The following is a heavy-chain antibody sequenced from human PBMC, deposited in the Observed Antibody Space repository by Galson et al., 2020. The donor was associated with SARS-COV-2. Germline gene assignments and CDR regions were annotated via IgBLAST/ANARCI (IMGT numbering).Heavy chain of an antibody. V-gene: IGHV3-30*18. J-gene: IGHJ6*02. CDR2: ISYDGSNK. CDR1: GFTFSSYG. CDR3: AKDFGDRYDFWGGYYQYYYYGMDV. D-gene: IGHD3-3*01. Sequence: GESLKISCAASGFTFSSYGMHWVRQAPGKGLEWVAVISYDGSNKYYADSVKGRFTISRDNSKNTLYLQMNSLRAEDTAVYYCAKDFGDRYDFWGGYYQYYYYGMDVWGQGTTVTVSS.